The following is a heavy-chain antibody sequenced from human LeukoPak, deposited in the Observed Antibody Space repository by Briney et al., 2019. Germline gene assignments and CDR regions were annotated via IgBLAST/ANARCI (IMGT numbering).Heavy chain of an antibody. CDR3: AQVLFLDAFDI. Sequence: VASVKVSCKPSGYTFTGYYMHWVRQAPGQGPEWMGWINPNSGDTHYVQKFQGRIIMTRDTSITTAYMELSRLRSDDTAVYYCAQVLFLDAFDIWGQGTMVTVSS. V-gene: IGHV1-2*02. J-gene: IGHJ3*02. D-gene: IGHD3-3*01. CDR1: GYTFTGYY. CDR2: INPNSGDT.